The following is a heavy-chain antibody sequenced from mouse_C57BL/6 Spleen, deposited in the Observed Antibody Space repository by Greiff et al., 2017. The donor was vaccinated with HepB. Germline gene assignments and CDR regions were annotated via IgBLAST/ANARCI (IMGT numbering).Heavy chain of an antibody. CDR1: GFNIKDDY. J-gene: IGHJ2*01. CDR3: TRLTTVVATDY. Sequence: EVQLQQSGAELVRPGASAKLSCTASGFNIKDDYMHWVKQRPEQGLEWIGWIDTENGDTEYASKFQGKATITADTSSNTAYLQLSSLTSEDTAVYYCTRLTTVVATDYWGQGTTLTGSS. V-gene: IGHV14-4*01. CDR2: IDTENGDT. D-gene: IGHD1-1*01.